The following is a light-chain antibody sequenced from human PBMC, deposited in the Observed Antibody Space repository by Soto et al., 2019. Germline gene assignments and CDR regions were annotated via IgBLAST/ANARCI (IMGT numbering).Light chain of an antibody. CDR1: SSNIGAGYD. CDR3: QSYDSSLSGSTV. CDR2: DNN. V-gene: IGLV1-40*01. Sequence: QSVLTQPPSVSGAPGQRVTISCTGSSSNIGAGYDVHWYQQLPGTAPKLLIYDNNNRPSGVPDRFSGSKSGTSASLAITGLQAEDEADYYCQSYDSSLSGSTVLGTGTKLTVL. J-gene: IGLJ1*01.